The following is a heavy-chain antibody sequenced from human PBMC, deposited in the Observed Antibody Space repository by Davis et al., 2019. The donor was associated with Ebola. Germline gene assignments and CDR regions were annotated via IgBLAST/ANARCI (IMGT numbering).Heavy chain of an antibody. CDR2: IWYDGSNK. J-gene: IGHJ4*02. Sequence: GGSLRLSCAASGFTFSSYGMHWVRQAPGKGLEWVAVIWYDGSNKYYADSVKGRFTISRDNSKNTLYLQMNSLRAEDTAVYYCRGGPYYFDYWGQGTLVTVSS. CDR3: RGGPYYFDY. D-gene: IGHD3-16*01. V-gene: IGHV3-33*01. CDR1: GFTFSSYG.